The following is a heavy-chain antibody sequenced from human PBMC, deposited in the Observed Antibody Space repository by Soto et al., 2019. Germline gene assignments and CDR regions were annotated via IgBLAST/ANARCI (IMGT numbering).Heavy chain of an antibody. CDR1: GFTFSSYA. V-gene: IGHV3-23*01. Sequence: GGSLRLSCAASGFTFSSYAMSWVRQAPGKGLEWVSAISGSGGSTYYADSVKGRFTISRDNSKNTLYLQMNSLRAEDTAVYYCAKNLVVVITTDSFYYYYGMDVWGQGTTVTVSS. CDR2: ISGSGGST. CDR3: AKNLVVVITTDSFYYYYGMDV. J-gene: IGHJ6*02. D-gene: IGHD3-22*01.